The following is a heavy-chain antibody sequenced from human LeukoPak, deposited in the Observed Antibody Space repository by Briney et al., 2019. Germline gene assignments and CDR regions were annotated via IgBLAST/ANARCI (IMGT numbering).Heavy chain of an antibody. Sequence: PGGSLRHSCGASGFTFRSYAMVWVGPAPGKRGVGLAVISYDGSNKYYAASVKGRFTISRDNSKNTLYLQMNSLRTEDTAVYYCARPYGGYVDYYFDYWGQGTLVTVSS. J-gene: IGHJ4*02. V-gene: IGHV3-30-3*01. CDR2: ISYDGSNK. CDR3: ARPYGGYVDYYFDY. CDR1: GFTFRSYA. D-gene: IGHD5-12*01.